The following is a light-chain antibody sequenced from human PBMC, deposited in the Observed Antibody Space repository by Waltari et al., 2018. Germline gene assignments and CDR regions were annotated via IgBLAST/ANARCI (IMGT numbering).Light chain of an antibody. CDR1: SSDIGGYNR. J-gene: IGLJ1*01. CDR2: EVS. CDR3: SSYAGSSTYI. Sequence: QAALTQPPSMSGSPGQSVTISCTGTSSDIGGYNRVSWYHQHPGKAPKLMIYEVSQRPSGVSDRFSGSKSGNTASLTISGLQAEDEADYYCSSYAGSSTYIFGAGTRLTVL. V-gene: IGLV2-8*01.